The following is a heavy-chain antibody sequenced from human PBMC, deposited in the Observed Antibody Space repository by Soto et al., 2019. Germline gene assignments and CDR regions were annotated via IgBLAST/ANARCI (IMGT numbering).Heavy chain of an antibody. J-gene: IGHJ6*02. CDR1: GVTFSSCW. CDR3: ARKCQGGMDV. V-gene: IGHV3-7*03. Sequence: PAGSLRLSCAASGVTFSSCWFSWVCKGQGQGLEVVANIKKDGSEKYYVDSAKARFTTSRDHSKNSLYLQMTSLTAEDSAVYYCARKCQGGMDVWGLGTTVTVSS. CDR2: IKKDGSEK.